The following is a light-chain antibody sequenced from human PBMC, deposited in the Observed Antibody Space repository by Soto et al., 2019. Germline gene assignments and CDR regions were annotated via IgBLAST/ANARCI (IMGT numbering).Light chain of an antibody. J-gene: IGKJ1*01. CDR3: QQYGGSPRT. Sequence: EIVLTHFPGTLSLSPGERATLSCRASQSVGNNYLAWYQQKPGQAPRLVIFGASNRATGIPDRFSGSGSGTDFTLTISRLEPEDFAVYHCQQYGGSPRTFGQGTKVDIK. V-gene: IGKV3-20*01. CDR2: GAS. CDR1: QSVGNNY.